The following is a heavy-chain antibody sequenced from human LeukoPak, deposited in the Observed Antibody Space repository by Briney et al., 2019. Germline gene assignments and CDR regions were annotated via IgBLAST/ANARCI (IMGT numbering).Heavy chain of an antibody. CDR3: ARGLWFGEPIITSNWFDP. J-gene: IGHJ5*02. V-gene: IGHV4-61*01. Sequence: SETLSLTCTVSGGSISSGNYYWSWIRQPPGKGLEWIGYIYYSGSTNYKPSLKSRVTISVDTSKNQFSLKLSSVTAADTAVYYCARGLWFGEPIITSNWFDPWGQGTLVTVSS. D-gene: IGHD3-10*01. CDR2: IYYSGST. CDR1: GGSISSGNYY.